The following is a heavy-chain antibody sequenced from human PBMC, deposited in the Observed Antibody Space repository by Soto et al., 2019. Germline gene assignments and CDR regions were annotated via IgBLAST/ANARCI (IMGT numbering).Heavy chain of an antibody. CDR3: ARAPSGSYSFDY. Sequence: SGKVSGKASGGTFSSYAISWVRQAPGQGLEWMGGIIPIFGTANYAQKFQGRVTITADESTSTAYMELSSLRSEDTAVYYCARAPSGSYSFDYWGQGTLVTVSS. D-gene: IGHD1-26*01. J-gene: IGHJ4*02. V-gene: IGHV1-69*13. CDR1: GGTFSSYA. CDR2: IIPIFGTA.